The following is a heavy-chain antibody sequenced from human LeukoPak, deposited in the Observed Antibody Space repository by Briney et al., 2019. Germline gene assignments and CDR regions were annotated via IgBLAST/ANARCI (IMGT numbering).Heavy chain of an antibody. CDR1: VYTFTSYA. J-gene: IGHJ5*02. D-gene: IGHD3-10*01. CDR2: VNTNTGNP. CDR3: ARDFPKVLPPRAPSPWFDP. Sequence: GASVKVSFKASVYTFTSYAMNWVRQAPGQGLEWMGWVNTNTGNPTYAQGFAGRFVFSLDTSVSTAYLKISSLKDEDTAVYYCARDFPKVLPPRAPSPWFDPWGQGTLVTVSS. V-gene: IGHV7-4-1*02.